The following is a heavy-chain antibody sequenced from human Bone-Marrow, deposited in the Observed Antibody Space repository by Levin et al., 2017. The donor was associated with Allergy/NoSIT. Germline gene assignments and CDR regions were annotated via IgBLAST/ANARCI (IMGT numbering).Heavy chain of an antibody. CDR2: ISASSSYM. D-gene: IGHD6-19*01. Sequence: GESLKISCAASGFTFSSYSMNWVRQAPGKGLEWVSCISASSSYMYYADSVKGRFTISRDNGKNSMELEMNSLTPDDTAVYYCATANRAGSPDYWGQGILVIVSS. CDR3: ATANRAGSPDY. V-gene: IGHV3-21*01. J-gene: IGHJ4*02. CDR1: GFTFSSYS.